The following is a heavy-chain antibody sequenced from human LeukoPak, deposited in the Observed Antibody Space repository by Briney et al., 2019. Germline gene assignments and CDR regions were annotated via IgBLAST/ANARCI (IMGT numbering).Heavy chain of an antibody. Sequence: SETLSLTCTVSGGSISSYYWSWIRQPPGKGLEWIGYIYYSGSTNYNPSLKSRVTISVDTSKSQFSLKLSSVTAADTAVYYCAREQSPGIAAAGTYFDYWGQGTLVTVSS. CDR3: AREQSPGIAAAGTYFDY. J-gene: IGHJ4*02. D-gene: IGHD6-13*01. CDR1: GGSISSYY. V-gene: IGHV4-59*01. CDR2: IYYSGST.